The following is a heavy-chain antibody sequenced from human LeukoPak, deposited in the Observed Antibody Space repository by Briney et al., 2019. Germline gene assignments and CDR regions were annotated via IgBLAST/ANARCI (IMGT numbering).Heavy chain of an antibody. CDR3: ATGGLSIAARPADY. CDR2: ISYDGSNK. Sequence: GGSLRLSCEASGFTFSSYAMHWVRQAPGKGLEWVAVISYDGSNKYYADSVKGRFNISRDNSKDTLYLQMNSLRAEDTAVYYCATGGLSIAARPADYWGQGTLVTVSS. CDR1: GFTFSSYA. D-gene: IGHD6-6*01. J-gene: IGHJ4*02. V-gene: IGHV3-30*04.